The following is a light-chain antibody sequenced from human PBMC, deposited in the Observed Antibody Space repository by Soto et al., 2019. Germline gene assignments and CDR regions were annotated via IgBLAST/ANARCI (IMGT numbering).Light chain of an antibody. CDR1: SSDVGGYNY. J-gene: IGLJ1*01. V-gene: IGLV2-14*01. CDR2: DVS. CDR3: SSYTSSSTLYV. Sequence: QSALTQPASVSGSPGQSITISCTGTSSDVGGYNYVSWYQQHPGKAPKLMSYDVSNRPSGVSNRFSGSKSGNTASLTISGLQAEDEDDYYCSSYTSSSTLYVLGTGTKLTV.